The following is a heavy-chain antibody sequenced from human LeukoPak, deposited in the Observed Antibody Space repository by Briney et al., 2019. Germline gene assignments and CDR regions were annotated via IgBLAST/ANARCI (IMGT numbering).Heavy chain of an antibody. J-gene: IGHJ4*02. CDR2: ITGSDGTS. D-gene: IGHD3-9*01. CDR3: AKWGDYDILAGYYVPDY. CDR1: RFTFTNYS. Sequence: AGSLRLSCVASRFTFTNYSMSWVRQAPGKGLEWVSAITGSDGTSHYADSVKGRFTISRDNSKNTLYPQVNSLRAEDTAVYYCAKWGDYDILAGYYVPDYWGQGTLVTVSS. V-gene: IGHV3-23*01.